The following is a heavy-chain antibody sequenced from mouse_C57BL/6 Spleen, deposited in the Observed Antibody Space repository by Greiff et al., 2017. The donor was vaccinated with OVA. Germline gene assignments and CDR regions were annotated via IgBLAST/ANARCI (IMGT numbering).Heavy chain of an antibody. D-gene: IGHD1-1*01. Sequence: VQLQQSGAELVKPGASVKLSCKASGYTFTSYWMHWVKQRPGQGLEWIGMIHPNSGSTNYNEKFKSKATLTVDKSSSTAYMQLSSLTSEDSAVYYCARGGSSYGAMDYWGKGTSVTVSS. CDR2: IHPNSGST. CDR3: ARGGSSYGAMDY. J-gene: IGHJ4*01. CDR1: GYTFTSYW. V-gene: IGHV1-64*01.